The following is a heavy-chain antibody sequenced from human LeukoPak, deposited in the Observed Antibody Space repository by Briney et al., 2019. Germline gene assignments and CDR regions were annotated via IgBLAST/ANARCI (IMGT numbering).Heavy chain of an antibody. Sequence: GGSLRLSCAASKFTFSNYAMSWVRQAPGKGLEWVSATSDTGGSIYYPDSVKGRFTISRDNSKNTLYLQMNSLRAEDTAVYYCAKGLNSGSPYYFDYWGQETLVTVSS. CDR3: AKGLNSGSPYYFDY. D-gene: IGHD1-26*01. CDR2: TSDTGGSI. V-gene: IGHV3-23*01. J-gene: IGHJ4*02. CDR1: KFTFSNYA.